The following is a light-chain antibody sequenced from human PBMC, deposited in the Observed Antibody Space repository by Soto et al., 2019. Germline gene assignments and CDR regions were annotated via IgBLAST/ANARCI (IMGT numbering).Light chain of an antibody. CDR1: SSNIGSKT. CDR3: PAWDDSLNGVV. J-gene: IGLJ2*01. CDR2: SNN. Sequence: QSVLTQPPSASGTPGQRVTISCSGSSSNIGSKTVNWYQQLPGTAPKLLIYSNNQRPSGVPDRFSGSKSGTSASLAISGLQSEDEADYYCPAWDDSLNGVVFGGGTQLTVL. V-gene: IGLV1-44*01.